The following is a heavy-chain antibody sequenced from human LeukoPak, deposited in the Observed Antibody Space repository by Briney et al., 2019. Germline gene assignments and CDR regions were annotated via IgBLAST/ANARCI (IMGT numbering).Heavy chain of an antibody. V-gene: IGHV1-18*01. CDR3: ARGPPHIVAVTGYYFDY. J-gene: IGHJ4*02. CDR2: ISAYNGNT. D-gene: IGHD2-21*02. CDR1: GYTFTIYG. Sequence: ASVKVSCKASGYTFTIYGISSVRQAPGQGLERMGWISAYNGNTNYAQKLQGRVTMTTDTSTSTAYMELRSLRSDDTAVYYCARGPPHIVAVTGYYFDYWGQGTLVTASS.